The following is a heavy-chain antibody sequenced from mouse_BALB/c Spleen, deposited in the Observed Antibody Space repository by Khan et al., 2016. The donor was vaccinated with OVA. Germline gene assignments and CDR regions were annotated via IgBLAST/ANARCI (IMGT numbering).Heavy chain of an antibody. Sequence: QVQLQQSGAELARPGASVKMSCKASGYTFPSNTMHWVKQRPGQGLEWIGYINPRSDYTIYNQKFKDKATLTADISSTTAYMQLSSLTSDDSAGYYCERGTTGYAMDYWGQGTSVTVSS. CDR2: INPRSDYT. CDR1: GYTFPSNT. D-gene: IGHD2-14*01. J-gene: IGHJ4*01. V-gene: IGHV1-4*01. CDR3: ERGTTGYAMDY.